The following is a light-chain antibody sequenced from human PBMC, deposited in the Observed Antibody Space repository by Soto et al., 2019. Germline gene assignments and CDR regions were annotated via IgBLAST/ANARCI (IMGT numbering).Light chain of an antibody. J-gene: IGKJ5*01. Sequence: DIVMTPSPASLAVSLGERATIHCKSSQSVLYSAKNKNFLTWYQQKPGQPPKLLIYWASTRESGVPDRFTGSGSGTDFTLTINSLQAEDVAVYYCQQHYSNPITFGQGTRLEIK. V-gene: IGKV4-1*01. CDR1: QSVLYSAKNKNF. CDR2: WAS. CDR3: QQHYSNPIT.